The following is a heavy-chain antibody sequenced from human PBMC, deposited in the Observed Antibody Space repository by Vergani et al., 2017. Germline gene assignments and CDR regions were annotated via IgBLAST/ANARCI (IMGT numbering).Heavy chain of an antibody. J-gene: IGHJ5*02. CDR3: ASDTHSGQRADR. D-gene: IGHD6-19*01. V-gene: IGHV4-39*01. CDR2: IYYSENK. Sequence: QLQLQESGPGLVKPSETLSLTCTVSGGSITYGAFYWGWIRQSPGKGLEWIGSIYYSENKFYNPSLESRVTLSIDPTKNQFSLKLKSVTAEDTAVYYCASDTHSGQRADRWGQGILVTVTS. CDR1: GGSITYGAFY.